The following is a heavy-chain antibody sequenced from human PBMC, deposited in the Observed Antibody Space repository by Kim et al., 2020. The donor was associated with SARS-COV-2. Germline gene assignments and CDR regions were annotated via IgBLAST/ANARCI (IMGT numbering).Heavy chain of an antibody. CDR3: AHRRFIKGYNCGWSFDY. Sequence: SGPTLVNPTQTLTLTCTFSGFSLSSGGVAVNWIRQPPGKALEWLALIYWDDDQRYSPSLKSRLTITKDSSKNQVVLTMTYMDPVHTATYFCAHRRFIKGYNCGWSFDYWSQGFLVTVSA. J-gene: IGHJ4*02. CDR2: IYWDDDQ. D-gene: IGHD6-19*01. CDR1: GFSLSSGGVA. V-gene: IGHV2-5*02.